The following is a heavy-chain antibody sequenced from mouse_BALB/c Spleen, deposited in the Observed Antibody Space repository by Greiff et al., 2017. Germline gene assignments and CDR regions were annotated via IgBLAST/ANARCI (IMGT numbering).Heavy chain of an antibody. CDR2: IWGDGST. D-gene: IGHD3-1*01. V-gene: IGHV2-6-7*01. CDR1: GFSLTGYG. CDR3: ARDSSSYEAWFAY. Sequence: QVQLKESGPGLVAPSQSLSITCTVSGFSLTGYGVNWVRQPPGKGLEWLGMIWGDGSTDYNSALKSRLSIRKDNSKSQVFLKMNSLQTDDTARYYCARDSSSYEAWFAYWGQGTLVTVSA. J-gene: IGHJ3*01.